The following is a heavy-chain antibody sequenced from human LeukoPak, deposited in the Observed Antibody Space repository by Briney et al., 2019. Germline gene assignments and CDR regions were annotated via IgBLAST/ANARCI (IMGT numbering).Heavy chain of an antibody. D-gene: IGHD3-3*01. CDR2: INHSGST. Sequence: SETRSLTCAVYGGSFSGYYWSWIRQPPGKGLEWIGEINHSGSTNYNPSLKSRVTISVDTSKNQFSLKLSSVTAADTAVYYCARGRSVLRFLEWLPTGFDIWGQGTMVTVSS. CDR1: GGSFSGYY. CDR3: ARGRSVLRFLEWLPTGFDI. J-gene: IGHJ3*02. V-gene: IGHV4-34*01.